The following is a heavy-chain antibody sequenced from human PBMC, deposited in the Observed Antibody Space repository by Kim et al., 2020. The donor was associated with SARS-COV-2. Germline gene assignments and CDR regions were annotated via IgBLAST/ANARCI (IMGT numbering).Heavy chain of an antibody. V-gene: IGHV4-39*01. D-gene: IGHD6-19*01. J-gene: IGHJ6*01. Sequence: SETLSLTCTVSGGSISSSSYYWGWIRQPPGKGLEWIGSIYYSGSTYYNPSLKSRVTISVDTSKNQFSLKLSSVTAADTAVYYCARREEEGWYPYYYYGM. CDR2: IYYSGST. CDR1: GGSISSSSYY. CDR3: ARREEEGWYPYYYYGM.